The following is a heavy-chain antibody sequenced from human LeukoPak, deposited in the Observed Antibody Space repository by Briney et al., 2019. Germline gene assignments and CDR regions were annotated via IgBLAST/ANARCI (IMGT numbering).Heavy chain of an antibody. CDR2: IYYSGST. V-gene: IGHV4-59*01. D-gene: IGHD6-6*01. Sequence: PSETLSLTCTVSGGSISSYYWSWIRQPPGKGLEWIGYIYYSGSTNYNPSLKSRVTISVDTSKNQFSRKLSSVTAADTAVYYCARGPYSSSVRAFDIWGQGTMVTVSS. CDR3: ARGPYSSSVRAFDI. J-gene: IGHJ3*02. CDR1: GGSISSYY.